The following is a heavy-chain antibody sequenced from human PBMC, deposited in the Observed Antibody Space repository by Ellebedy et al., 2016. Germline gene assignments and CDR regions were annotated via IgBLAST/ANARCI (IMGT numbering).Heavy chain of an antibody. CDR3: ARDEGVLRYFDWSADY. CDR2: IIPIFGTA. J-gene: IGHJ4*02. V-gene: IGHV1-69*13. CDR1: GGTFSSYA. D-gene: IGHD3-9*01. Sequence: SVKVSXKASGGTFSSYAISWVRQAPGQGLEWMGGIIPIFGTANYAQKFQGRVTITADESTSTAYMELRSLRSDDTAVYYCARDEGVLRYFDWSADYWGQGTLVTVSS.